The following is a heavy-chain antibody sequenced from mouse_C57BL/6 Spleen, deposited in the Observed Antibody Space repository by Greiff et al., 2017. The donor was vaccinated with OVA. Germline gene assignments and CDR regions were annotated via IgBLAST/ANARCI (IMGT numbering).Heavy chain of an antibody. CDR2: IDPENGDT. Sequence: EVQLQQSGAELVRPGASVKLSCTASGFNIKDDYMHWVKQRPEQGLEWIGWIDPENGDTEYASKFQGKATITADTSSNTAYLQLSSLTSEDTAVYYWTTGYGSSLFAYWGQGTLVTVSA. V-gene: IGHV14-4*01. D-gene: IGHD1-1*01. CDR1: GFNIKDDY. CDR3: TTGYGSSLFAY. J-gene: IGHJ3*01.